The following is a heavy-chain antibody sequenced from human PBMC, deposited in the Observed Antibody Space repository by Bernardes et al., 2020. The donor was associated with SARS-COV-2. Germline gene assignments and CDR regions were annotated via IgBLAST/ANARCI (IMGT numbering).Heavy chain of an antibody. CDR1: GDSISSYNW. J-gene: IGHJ6*02. D-gene: IGHD4-4*01. CDR3: ARGADYSNYYYDYGLDA. V-gene: IGHV4-4*02. CDR2: IYHSGST. Sequence: SETLSLTCDVSGDSISSYNWWSWVRQSPGKGLEWIGEIYHSGSTNYNPSLKSRVTISLDESKNQFFLKMTSVTAADTAVYYCARGADYSNYYYDYGLDAWGQGTTVTVSS.